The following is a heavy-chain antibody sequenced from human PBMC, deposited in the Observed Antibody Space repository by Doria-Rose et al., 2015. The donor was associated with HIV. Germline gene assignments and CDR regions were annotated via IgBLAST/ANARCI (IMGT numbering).Heavy chain of an antibody. CDR3: ARIKSSRWYHKYYFDF. J-gene: IGHJ4*02. V-gene: IGHV2-26*01. CDR1: GVSLSSPGMG. CDR2: IFSDDER. Sequence: QVTLKESGPVQVKPTETLTLTCTVSGVSLSSPGMGVSWIRQPPGKALEWLAYIFSDDERSYKTSLKSRLTISRGTSKSQVVLTMTDMDPVDTATYYCARIKSSRWYHKYYFDFWGQGTLVIVSA. D-gene: IGHD6-13*01.